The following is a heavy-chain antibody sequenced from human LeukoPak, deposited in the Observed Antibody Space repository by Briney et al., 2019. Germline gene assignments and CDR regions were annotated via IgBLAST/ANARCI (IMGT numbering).Heavy chain of an antibody. CDR1: GGSISSYY. CDR3: ARENSGYDDDDYYYGMDV. CDR2: IYYSGST. Sequence: SGTLSLTCTVSGGSISSYYWSWIRQPPGKGLEWIGYIYYSGSTNYNPSLKSRVTISVDTSKNQFSLKLSSVTAADTAVYYCARENSGYDDDDYYYGMDVWGQGTTVTVSS. J-gene: IGHJ6*02. V-gene: IGHV4-59*08. D-gene: IGHD5-12*01.